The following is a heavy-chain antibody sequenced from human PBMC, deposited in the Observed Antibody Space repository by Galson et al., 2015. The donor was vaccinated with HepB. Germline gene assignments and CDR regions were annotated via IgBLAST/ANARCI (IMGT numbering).Heavy chain of an antibody. J-gene: IGHJ4*02. D-gene: IGHD4-11*01. Sequence: SVKVSCKASGNTFTSYDINWVRQATGQGPEWMGWMNPNSGDTGYAQKFQGRVTMTRDTSISTAYMELNNLRSDDTAVYYCARGGDYSNYVSDYWGQGTLVTVSS. CDR2: MNPNSGDT. V-gene: IGHV1-8*01. CDR3: ARGGDYSNYVSDY. CDR1: GNTFTSYD.